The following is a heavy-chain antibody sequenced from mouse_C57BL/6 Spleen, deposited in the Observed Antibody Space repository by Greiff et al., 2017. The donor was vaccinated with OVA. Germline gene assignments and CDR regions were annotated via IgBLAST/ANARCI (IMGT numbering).Heavy chain of an antibody. J-gene: IGHJ2*01. CDR3: ARRVDSSGYHFDY. D-gene: IGHD3-2*02. CDR2: IYPGDGDT. CDR1: GYAFRSYW. V-gene: IGHV1-80*01. Sequence: VQLQESGAELVKPGASVKISCKASGYAFRSYWMNWVKQRPGKGLEWIGQIYPGDGDTNYNGKFKGKATLTADKSSSTAYMQLSSLTSEDSAVDFWARRVDSSGYHFDYWGQGTTLTVSS.